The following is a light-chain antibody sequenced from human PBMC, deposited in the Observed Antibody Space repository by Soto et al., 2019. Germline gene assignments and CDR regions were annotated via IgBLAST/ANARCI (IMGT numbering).Light chain of an antibody. Sequence: DIQMTQSPSTLSASVGDRVTITCRASQSISRWLAWYQQRPGKAPKLLVYDGSSLDTGVPPRFSGSASGTEFTLSISGLQPEDFGTYYCQQYNSYFKWTFGQGTKVEVK. CDR1: QSISRW. CDR3: QQYNSYFKWT. CDR2: DGS. J-gene: IGKJ1*01. V-gene: IGKV1-5*01.